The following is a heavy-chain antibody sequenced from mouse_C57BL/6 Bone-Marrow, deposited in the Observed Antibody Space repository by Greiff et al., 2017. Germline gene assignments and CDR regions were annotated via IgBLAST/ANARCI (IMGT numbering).Heavy chain of an antibody. CDR2: IHPSDSDT. CDR3: AISVSTKNAWFAY. V-gene: IGHV1-74*01. CDR1: GYTFTSYW. J-gene: IGHJ3*01. D-gene: IGHD2-1*01. Sequence: QVQLQQPGAELVKPGASVKVSCKASGYTFTSYWMHWVKQRPGQGLEWIGRIHPSDSDTNYNQKFKGKATLTVDKSSSTAYMQLSSLTSEDSAVYYCAISVSTKNAWFAYWGQGTLVTVSA.